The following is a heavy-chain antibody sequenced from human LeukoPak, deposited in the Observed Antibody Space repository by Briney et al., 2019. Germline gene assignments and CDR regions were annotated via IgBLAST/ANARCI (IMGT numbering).Heavy chain of an antibody. Sequence: GGSLRLSCAASGVTLRGYWMRGVPQAPVKGLECVANIKQDGSDKNYLDSVKGRFTVSRDNAKNSLYLQMDSLRAEATAVYYCVRGGRSFDSWGQGTLVTVSS. CDR1: GVTLRGYW. V-gene: IGHV3-7*04. J-gene: IGHJ4*02. CDR3: VRGGRSFDS. CDR2: IKQDGSDK.